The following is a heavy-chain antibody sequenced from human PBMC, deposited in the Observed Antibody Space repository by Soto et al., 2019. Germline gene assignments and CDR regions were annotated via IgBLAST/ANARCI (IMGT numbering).Heavy chain of an antibody. CDR3: ARVRPGSSWFYLDY. CDR2: ISYDGSNK. CDR1: GFTFSSYA. Sequence: GGSLRLFCAASGFTFSSYAMHWVRQAPGKGLEWVAVISYDGSNKYYADSVKGRFTISRDNSKNTLYLQMNSLRAEDTAVYYCARVRPGSSWFYLDYWGQGTLVTVSS. D-gene: IGHD6-13*01. V-gene: IGHV3-30-3*01. J-gene: IGHJ4*02.